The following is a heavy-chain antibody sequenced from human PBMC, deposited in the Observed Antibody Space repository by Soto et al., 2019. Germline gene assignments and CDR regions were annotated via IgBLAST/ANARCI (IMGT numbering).Heavy chain of an antibody. J-gene: IGHJ4*02. CDR1: GYTFMKYG. V-gene: IGHV1-18*01. CDR3: ARRGVLPDY. Sequence: QVQLVQSGGEVKKPGASVKVSGKASGYTFMKYGITWVRQAPGQGLQWMGWISADNGNTNYAPKFQGRVTMTTDTSTSTAHMELRSLRSDDTAVYYCARRGVLPDYWGQGTLVTVSS. D-gene: IGHD3-10*01. CDR2: ISADNGNT.